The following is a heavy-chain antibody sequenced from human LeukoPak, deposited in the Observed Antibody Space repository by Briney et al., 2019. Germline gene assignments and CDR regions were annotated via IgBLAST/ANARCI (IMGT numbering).Heavy chain of an antibody. Sequence: GGSLRLSCAASGFTVSSNYMSWVRQAPGKGLEWVSVIYSGGSTYYADSVKGRFTISRDNPKNTLYFQMNSLRAEDTAVYYCARENYYDSTMDYWGQGTLVTVSS. CDR3: ARENYYDSTMDY. D-gene: IGHD3-22*01. V-gene: IGHV3-66*02. J-gene: IGHJ4*02. CDR1: GFTVSSNY. CDR2: IYSGGST.